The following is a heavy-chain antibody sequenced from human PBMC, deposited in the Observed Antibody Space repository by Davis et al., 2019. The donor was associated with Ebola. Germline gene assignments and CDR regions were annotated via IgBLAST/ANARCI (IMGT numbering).Heavy chain of an antibody. V-gene: IGHV3-30*03. CDR3: ARDDQEWLPHY. CDR2: ISYDGNKK. D-gene: IGHD3-3*01. Sequence: GESLKISCKASGFIFSTYWMSWVRQAPGKGLEWVTIISYDGNKKYYADSVKGRFSISRDNSKNTVYLQMDSLRTEDTAVYYCARDDQEWLPHYWGQGTLVTVSS. J-gene: IGHJ4*02. CDR1: GFIFSTYW.